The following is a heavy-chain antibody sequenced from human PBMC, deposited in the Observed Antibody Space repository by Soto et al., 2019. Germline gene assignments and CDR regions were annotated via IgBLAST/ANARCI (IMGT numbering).Heavy chain of an antibody. CDR2: ISSSSSTI. D-gene: IGHD6-19*01. CDR3: ARSHSSGRGGGFDP. J-gene: IGHJ5*02. Sequence: EVQLVESGGGLVQPGGSLRLSCAASGFTFSSYSMNWVRQAPGKGLEWVSYISSSSSTIYYADSVKGRFTISRDNAKNSLYLQMNSLRAEDPAVYYCARSHSSGRGGGFDPWGQGTLVTVSS. V-gene: IGHV3-48*01. CDR1: GFTFSSYS.